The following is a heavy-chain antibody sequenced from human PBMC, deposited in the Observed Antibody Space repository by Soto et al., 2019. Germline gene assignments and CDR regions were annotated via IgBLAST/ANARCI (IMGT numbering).Heavy chain of an antibody. D-gene: IGHD3-10*01. CDR2: TYYTADS. CDR3: AGSRNRGEGFDY. V-gene: IGHV4-59*01. Sequence: QVHLQESGPGLVKSSETLSLKCTVSGVSIRSYFWNWIRQPPGKGLEWIGYTYYTADSKYSPSLESRATISAAPSKKQFSLTLSRVSAADTALYFCAGSRNRGEGFDYWGQGALVTVSS. J-gene: IGHJ4*02. CDR1: GVSIRSYF.